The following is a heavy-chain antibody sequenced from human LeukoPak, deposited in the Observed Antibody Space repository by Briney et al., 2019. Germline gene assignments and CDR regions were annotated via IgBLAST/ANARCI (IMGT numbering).Heavy chain of an antibody. J-gene: IGHJ4*02. CDR2: IYYSGST. CDR1: GGSFSGYY. Sequence: PSETLSLTCAVYGGSFSGYYWSWIRQPPGKGLEWIGYIYYSGSTNYNPSLKSRVTISVDTSKNQFSLKLSSVTAADTAVYYCARAYGSGSYYKVGYYFDYWGQGTLVTVSS. V-gene: IGHV4-59*08. CDR3: ARAYGSGSYYKVGYYFDY. D-gene: IGHD3-10*01.